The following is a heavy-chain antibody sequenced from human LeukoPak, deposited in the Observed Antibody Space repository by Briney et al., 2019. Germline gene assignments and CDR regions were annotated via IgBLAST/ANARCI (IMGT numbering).Heavy chain of an antibody. V-gene: IGHV4-31*03. CDR1: GGSISSGGYY. D-gene: IGHD3-10*01. J-gene: IGHJ4*02. CDR3: ARDSSLSRGAIDY. Sequence: SQTLSLTCTVSGGSISSGGYYWSWIRQHPGKGLEWIGYIYYSGSTYYNPSLKSRVTISVDTSKNQFSLKLSSVTAEDTAVYYCARDSSLSRGAIDYWGQGTLVTVSS. CDR2: IYYSGST.